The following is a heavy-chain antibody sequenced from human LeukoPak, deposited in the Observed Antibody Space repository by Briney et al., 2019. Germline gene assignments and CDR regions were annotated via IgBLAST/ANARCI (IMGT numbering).Heavy chain of an antibody. CDR2: VNLQGGT. D-gene: IGHD2-15*01. V-gene: IGHV4-4*02. J-gene: IGHJ4*02. Sequence: SGTLSLTCDVSGGSITQTNYWTWVRQPPGKGLEWIGEVNLQGGTNYNPSLLRRVAISVDTSANHVSLQMTSVTAADTAVYYCARGGSCSGGSCYGVFDYWGQGTLVTVSS. CDR3: ARGGSCSGGSCYGVFDY. CDR1: GGSITQTNY.